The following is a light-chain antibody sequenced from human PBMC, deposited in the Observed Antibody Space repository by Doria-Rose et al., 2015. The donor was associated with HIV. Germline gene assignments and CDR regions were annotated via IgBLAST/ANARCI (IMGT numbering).Light chain of an antibody. V-gene: IGKV3-20*01. J-gene: IGKJ1*01. CDR2: DGS. CDR3: HQYGTSWT. Sequence: TQSPGTLSSSPGERATLSCRASQSFSSTYLAWYQQKPGQAPSLLIYDGSTRATGIPDRFSASGSGTDFPLTINRLEPEDFALYYCHQYGTSWTFGQGTKVEI. CDR1: QSFSSTY.